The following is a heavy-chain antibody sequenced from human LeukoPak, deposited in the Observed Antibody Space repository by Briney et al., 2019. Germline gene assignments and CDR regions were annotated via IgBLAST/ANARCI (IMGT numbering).Heavy chain of an antibody. D-gene: IGHD2-2*01. J-gene: IGHJ6*03. CDR2: IYHSGST. V-gene: IGHV4-30-2*01. Sequence: SETLSLTCAVSGGSISSGGYSWSWIRQPPGKGLEWIGYIYHSGSTNYNPSLKSRVTMSVDTSKNQFSLKLSSVTAADTAVYYCAGEGVVVPAAPYYYYYMDVWGKGTTVTVSS. CDR3: AGEGVVVPAAPYYYYYMDV. CDR1: GGSISSGGYS.